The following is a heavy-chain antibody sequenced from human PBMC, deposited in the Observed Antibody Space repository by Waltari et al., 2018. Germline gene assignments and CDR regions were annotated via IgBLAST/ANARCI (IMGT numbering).Heavy chain of an antibody. J-gene: IGHJ6*02. CDR2: ISSSSSII. D-gene: IGHD1-1*01. Sequence: EVQLVESGGGLVQPGGSLRLSCAASGFTFSTYSMNWVRQPPGKGLEWVSYISSSSSIIYYADSVKGRFTISRDNAKNSLYLQMNSLRAEDTAVYYCARGYANGMDVWGQGTTVTVSS. CDR1: GFTFSTYS. V-gene: IGHV3-48*01. CDR3: ARGYANGMDV.